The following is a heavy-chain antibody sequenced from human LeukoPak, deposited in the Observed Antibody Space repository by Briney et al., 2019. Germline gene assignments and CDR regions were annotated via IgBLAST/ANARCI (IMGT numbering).Heavy chain of an antibody. V-gene: IGHV4-59*01. CDR3: ARGVYIAAAQYGY. CDR2: IYYSGTT. Sequence: PSETLSLTCTVSXXXXXXYXXSXIXXXXXXXXXXIGYIYYSGTTNYNPSLKSRVTISVDTSKNQFSLKLSSVTAADTAVYYCARGVYIAAAQYGYWGQGTLVTVSS. CDR1: XXXXXXYX. D-gene: IGHD6-13*01. J-gene: IGHJ4*02.